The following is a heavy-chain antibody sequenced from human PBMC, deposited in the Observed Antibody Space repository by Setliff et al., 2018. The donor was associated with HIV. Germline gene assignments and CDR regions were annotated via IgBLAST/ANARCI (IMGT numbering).Heavy chain of an antibody. CDR2: INEDGSIT. J-gene: IGHJ6*04. CDR3: ARXXXGXDFKTPMDV. D-gene: IGHD3-3*01. V-gene: IGHV3-74*03. CDR1: GFTFSNYW. Sequence: GGSLRLSCVVSGFTFSNYWMNWVRQAPGKGLVWVSRINEDGSITTYADSVEGRFTISRXNANKMLFLQMNSLRVADPAVYYCARXXXGXDFKTPMDVWGXGTTVTVSS.